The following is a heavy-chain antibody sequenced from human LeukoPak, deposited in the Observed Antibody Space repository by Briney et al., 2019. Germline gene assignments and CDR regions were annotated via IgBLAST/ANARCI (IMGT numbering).Heavy chain of an antibody. CDR2: ISSSSSTI. CDR3: ARVGDYYYDSSGYLDY. CDR1: GFTFSSYS. Sequence: GGSLRLSCAASGFTFSSYSMNWVRQAPGKGLEWVSYISSSSSTIYYADSVKGRFTISRDNAKNSLYLQMNSLRAEDTAVYYCARVGDYYYDSSGYLDYWGQGTLVTVSS. D-gene: IGHD3-22*01. V-gene: IGHV3-48*01. J-gene: IGHJ4*02.